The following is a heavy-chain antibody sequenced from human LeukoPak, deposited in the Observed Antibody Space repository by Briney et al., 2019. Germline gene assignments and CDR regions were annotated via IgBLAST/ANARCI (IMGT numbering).Heavy chain of an antibody. CDR3: GRYRGSGSDGFDY. CDR2: IIPIFGTA. CDR1: GGTLSSYA. D-gene: IGHD3-10*01. J-gene: IGHJ4*02. V-gene: IGHV1-69*05. Sequence: SVKVSFKASGGTLSSYAISWVRQAPGQGLELMGGIIPIFGTANYAQKFQGRVTITTDEATSTAYMELSSLRSEATSVYSYGRYRGSGSDGFDYWGQGTLVTVSS.